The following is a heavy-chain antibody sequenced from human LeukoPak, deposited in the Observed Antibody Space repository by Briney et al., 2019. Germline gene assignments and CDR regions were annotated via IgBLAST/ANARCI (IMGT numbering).Heavy chain of an antibody. D-gene: IGHD6-6*01. CDR1: GFTFSSDG. CDR2: IRYDGSNK. Sequence: PGGSLRLSCAASGFTFSSDGMYWVRHAPATGQGWVAFIRYDGSNKYYSDSVKGRFTISRDNSKNTLYLQMNSLRAEDTALYYCAKDATRPTSGAPGYWGQGTLVTVSS. CDR3: AKDATRPTSGAPGY. V-gene: IGHV3-30*02. J-gene: IGHJ4*02.